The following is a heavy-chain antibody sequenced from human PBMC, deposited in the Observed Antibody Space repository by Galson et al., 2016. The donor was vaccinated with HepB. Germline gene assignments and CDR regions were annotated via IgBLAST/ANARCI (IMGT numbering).Heavy chain of an antibody. J-gene: IGHJ5*02. V-gene: IGHV1-3*04. CDR1: GYTFTTYA. Sequence: SVKVSCKASGYTFTTYAMHWVRQVPGQRLEWIGLINTGNGKTKYSQNFQGRVTITRDTSASTAYMELSSLRSEDSAVYYCARGITVEPSANWFDPWGQGSLVTVSS. CDR3: ARGITVEPSANWFDP. D-gene: IGHD4-11*01. CDR2: INTGNGKT.